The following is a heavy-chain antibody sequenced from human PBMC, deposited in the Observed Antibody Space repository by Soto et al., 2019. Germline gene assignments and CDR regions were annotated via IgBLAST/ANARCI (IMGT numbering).Heavy chain of an antibody. CDR3: STLVRY. Sequence: EVQLLESGGGLVAPGGSLRLSCAASGFTFSSHSMSWVRQAPGKGLEWVSSISGSGDETHYADSVKGRFTISRDNSKITLYVLVNSLRAFDTDVYYCSTLVRYWGEGTVFTVSS. CDR2: ISGSGDET. V-gene: IGHV3-23*01. J-gene: IGHJ1*01. CDR1: GFTFSSHS. D-gene: IGHD2-8*02.